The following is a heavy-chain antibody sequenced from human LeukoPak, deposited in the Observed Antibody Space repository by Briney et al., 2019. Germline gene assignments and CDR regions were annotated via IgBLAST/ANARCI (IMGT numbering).Heavy chain of an antibody. CDR3: ARVAAADLEGGYNWFDP. CDR2: IYHSGSI. D-gene: IGHD6-13*01. J-gene: IGHJ5*02. CDR1: GGSISSGGYS. Sequence: SQTLSLTCAVSGGSISSGGYSWSWIRQPPGKGLEWIGYIYHSGSIYYNPSLKSRVTISVDRSKNQFSLKLSSVTAADTAVYYCARVAAADLEGGYNWFDPWGQGTLVTVSS. V-gene: IGHV4-30-2*01.